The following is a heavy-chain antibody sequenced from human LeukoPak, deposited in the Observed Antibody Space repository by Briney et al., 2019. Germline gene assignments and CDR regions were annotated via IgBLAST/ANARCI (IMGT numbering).Heavy chain of an antibody. CDR1: GFTFSSYS. Sequence: KPGGSLRLSCAASGFTFSSYSMNWVRQAPGKGLEWVSSISSSSSYIYYADSVKGRFTISRDNAKNSLYLQMNSLRAEDAAVYYCARGLTIFGVVSGFDPWGQGTLVTVSS. CDR2: ISSSSSYI. V-gene: IGHV3-21*01. D-gene: IGHD3-3*01. J-gene: IGHJ5*02. CDR3: ARGLTIFGVVSGFDP.